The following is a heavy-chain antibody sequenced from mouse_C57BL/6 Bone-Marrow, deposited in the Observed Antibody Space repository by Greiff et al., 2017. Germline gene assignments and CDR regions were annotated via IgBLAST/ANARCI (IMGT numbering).Heavy chain of an antibody. CDR1: GYTFTSYW. V-gene: IGHV1-72*01. J-gene: IGHJ4*01. CDR2: IDPNSGGT. CDR3: ARHYDYDGGYYYAMDY. D-gene: IGHD2-4*01. Sequence: VQLQQPGAELVKPGASVKLSCKASGYTFTSYWMHWVKQRPGRGREWIGRIDPNSGGTKYNEKFKSKATLTVDKPSSTAYMQLSSLTSEDSAVYYCARHYDYDGGYYYAMDYWGQGTSVTVSS.